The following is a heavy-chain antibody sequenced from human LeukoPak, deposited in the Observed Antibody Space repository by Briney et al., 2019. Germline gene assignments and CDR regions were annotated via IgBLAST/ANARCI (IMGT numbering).Heavy chain of an antibody. D-gene: IGHD3-10*01. Sequence: SETLSLTCAVSGGSFSVYYWSWIRQPPGKGLEWIGRIYHSGSTNYNPSLKSRVTISVDTSKNQFSLKLSSVTAADTAVYYCARGLRDYYGSGSYYYFDYWGQGTLVTVSS. V-gene: IGHV4-34*01. CDR2: IYHSGST. CDR1: GGSFSVYY. CDR3: ARGLRDYYGSGSYYYFDY. J-gene: IGHJ4*02.